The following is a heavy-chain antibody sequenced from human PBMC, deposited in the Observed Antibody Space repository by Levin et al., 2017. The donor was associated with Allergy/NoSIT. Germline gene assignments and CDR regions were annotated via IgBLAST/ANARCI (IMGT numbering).Heavy chain of an antibody. J-gene: IGHJ3*02. CDR2: IWYDGSNK. Sequence: AGGSLRLSCAASGFTFSSYGMHWVRQAPGKGLEWVAVIWYDGSNKYYADSVKGRFTISRDNSKNTLYLQMNSLRAEDTAVYYCAREPWIAYYGSGSYAFDIWGQGTMVTVSS. D-gene: IGHD3-10*01. CDR1: GFTFSSYG. CDR3: AREPWIAYYGSGSYAFDI. V-gene: IGHV3-33*01.